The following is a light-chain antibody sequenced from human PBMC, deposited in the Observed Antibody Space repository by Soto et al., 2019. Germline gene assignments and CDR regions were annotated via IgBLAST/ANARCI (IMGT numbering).Light chain of an antibody. Sequence: DIPMTQSPSSLSASVGDRVTITCQASQDITNYINWYQQKPGQTPKLLIYDASILESGVPSRFSGSGSGTDFTFTISSLQPEDIATYYCQQSGLTFGGGTKVEIK. CDR1: QDITNY. J-gene: IGKJ4*01. CDR2: DAS. V-gene: IGKV1-33*01. CDR3: QQSGLT.